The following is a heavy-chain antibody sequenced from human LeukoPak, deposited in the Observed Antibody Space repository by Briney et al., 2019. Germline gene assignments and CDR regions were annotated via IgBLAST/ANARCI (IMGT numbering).Heavy chain of an antibody. V-gene: IGHV3-48*03. D-gene: IGHD2-15*01. CDR2: ISSSGSTI. CDR3: ARDLPIYCSGGSCYNWFDP. Sequence: GGSLRLSCAASGFTFSSYEMNWVRQAPGKGLEWVSYISSSGSTIYYADSVKGRFTISRDNAKNSRYLQMNSLRAEDTALYHCARDLPIYCSGGSCYNWFDPWGQGTLVTVSS. CDR1: GFTFSSYE. J-gene: IGHJ5*02.